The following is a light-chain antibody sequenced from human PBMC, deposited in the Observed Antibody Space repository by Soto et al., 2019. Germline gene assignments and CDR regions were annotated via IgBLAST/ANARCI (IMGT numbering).Light chain of an antibody. CDR2: DDN. Sequence: QSVLTQPRSVSAAPGQKVTISCSGSSSNIGGNSVSWYQQLPGTAPNLLIYDDNKRPSGIPDRFSGSKSGTSATLGITGFQTGDEADYYCGSWDSSLSAYVFGTGTKVTVL. V-gene: IGLV1-51*01. J-gene: IGLJ1*01. CDR1: SSNIGGNS. CDR3: GSWDSSLSAYV.